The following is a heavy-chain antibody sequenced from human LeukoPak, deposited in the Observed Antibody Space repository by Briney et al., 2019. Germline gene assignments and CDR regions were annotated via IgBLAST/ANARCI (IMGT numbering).Heavy chain of an antibody. CDR3: ATVCGGSTNNCYSDRGDYFDF. D-gene: IGHD2-2*02. V-gene: IGHV1-18*01. J-gene: IGHJ4*02. CDR2: ISAYNGYT. CDR1: GYTFSSFG. Sequence: ASVKVSCKTSGYTFSSFGISWVRQAPGQGLEWMGWISAYNGYTHYAQKLQGRVTMTTDTSTSTAYMELMSLRSDDTAVYYCATVCGGSTNNCYSDRGDYFDFWGQGTLVTVSS.